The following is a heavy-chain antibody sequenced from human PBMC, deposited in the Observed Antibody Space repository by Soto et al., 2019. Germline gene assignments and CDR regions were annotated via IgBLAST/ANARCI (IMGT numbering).Heavy chain of an antibody. J-gene: IGHJ4*02. CDR3: ARGRRPPLWFGVSYFDY. Sequence: QVQLQESGPGLVKPSQTLSLTCTVSGGSISSGGYYWSWIRQHPGKGLEWIGYIYYSGSTYYNPALKSRGTISVDTSKNQFSLKLSSVTAADTAVYYCARGRRPPLWFGVSYFDYWGQGTLVTVSS. D-gene: IGHD3-10*01. CDR1: GGSISSGGYY. V-gene: IGHV4-31*03. CDR2: IYYSGST.